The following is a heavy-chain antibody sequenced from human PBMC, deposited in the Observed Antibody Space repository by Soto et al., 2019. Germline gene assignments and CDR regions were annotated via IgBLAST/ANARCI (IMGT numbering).Heavy chain of an antibody. CDR2: INHSGST. Sequence: SETLSLTCAVYGGSFSGYYWSWIRQPPGKGLEWIGEINHSGSTNYNPSLKSRVTISVDTSKNQFSLKLSSVTAADTAVYYCARGLPYCTNGVCYTVDYYGMDVWGQGTTVTVSS. D-gene: IGHD2-8*01. V-gene: IGHV4-34*01. CDR3: ARGLPYCTNGVCYTVDYYGMDV. J-gene: IGHJ6*02. CDR1: GGSFSGYY.